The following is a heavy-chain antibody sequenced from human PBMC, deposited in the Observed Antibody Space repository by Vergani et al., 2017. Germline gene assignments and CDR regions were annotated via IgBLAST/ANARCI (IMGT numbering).Heavy chain of an antibody. J-gene: IGHJ6*03. CDR1: GDSVTNGGFS. Sequence: QLQLQESGSGLVKPSQTLSLTCAVSGDSVTNGGFSWNWIRQPPGKGPEWIGYIFPSGNSDYNPSLKNRVSISLDKSKNQFSLWVNSVTAADTAVYFCARASLRALVGYYYYMDVWGKGKTVVVSS. D-gene: IGHD3-16*02. CDR2: IFPSGNS. V-gene: IGHV4-30-2*01. CDR3: ARASLRALVGYYYYMDV.